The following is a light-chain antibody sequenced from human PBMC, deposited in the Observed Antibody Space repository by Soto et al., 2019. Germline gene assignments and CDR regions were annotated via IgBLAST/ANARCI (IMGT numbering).Light chain of an antibody. V-gene: IGLV2-14*01. CDR3: FSYTNSGIYV. J-gene: IGLJ1*01. CDR1: SSDVGNYKY. CDR2: EVS. Sequence: QSLLTQPASVSGSPGQSITISCTGTSSDVGNYKYVSWYQQHPGKAPKLMIYEVSNRPSGVSNRFSGSKSGNTASLTISGLQAEDETDYYCFSYTNSGIYVFGTGTKVT.